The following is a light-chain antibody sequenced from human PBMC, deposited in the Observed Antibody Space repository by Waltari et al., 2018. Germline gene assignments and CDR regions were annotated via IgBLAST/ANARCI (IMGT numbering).Light chain of an antibody. V-gene: IGKV3-15*01. Sequence: EIVMTQSPATLSVSPGERATLSCRASQTISTTLAWYQQKPGQAPRLLIYGASTRATDIPARFSGSGSGTEFTLTISSLQSEDFAVYFCQQYNDWPSFGPGTKVDIK. CDR1: QTISTT. CDR3: QQYNDWPS. CDR2: GAS. J-gene: IGKJ3*01.